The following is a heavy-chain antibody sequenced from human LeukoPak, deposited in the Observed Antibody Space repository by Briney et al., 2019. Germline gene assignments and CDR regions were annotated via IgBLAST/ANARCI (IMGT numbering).Heavy chain of an antibody. Sequence: GGSLRLSCAASRFTFSDYYMSWIRQAPGKGLEWVSYISSSGSTIYYADSVKGRFTISRDNAKNSLYLQMNSLRAEDTAVYYCARSRRSSHYYYYYMDVWGTGTTVTVSS. CDR2: ISSSGSTI. V-gene: IGHV3-11*04. CDR3: ARSRRSSHYYYYYMDV. D-gene: IGHD6-6*01. J-gene: IGHJ6*03. CDR1: RFTFSDYY.